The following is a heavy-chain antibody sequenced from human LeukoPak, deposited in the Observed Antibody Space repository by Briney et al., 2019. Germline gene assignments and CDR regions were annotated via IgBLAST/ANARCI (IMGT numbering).Heavy chain of an antibody. Sequence: ASVKVSCMASGYTFTSYAMNWVRQAPGQGLEWMGWINTNTGNPTYAQGFTGRFVFSLDTSVSTAYLQISSLKAEDTAVYYCARDYYDYVWASYRHLYYFDYWGQGTLVTVSS. CDR1: GYTFTSYA. CDR2: INTNTGNP. J-gene: IGHJ4*02. CDR3: ARDYYDYVWASYRHLYYFDY. D-gene: IGHD3-16*02. V-gene: IGHV7-4-1*02.